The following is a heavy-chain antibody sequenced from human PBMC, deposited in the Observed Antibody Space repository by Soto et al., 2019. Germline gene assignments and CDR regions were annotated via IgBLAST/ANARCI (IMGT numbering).Heavy chain of an antibody. D-gene: IGHD4-17*01. CDR1: GFTFSSYS. CDR3: ACSHAYGGNRVY. CDR2: ISSSSSYI. Sequence: EVQLVESGGGLVKPGGSLRLSCAASGFTFSSYSMNWVRQAPGKGLEWVSSISSSSSYIYYADSVKGRFTISRDNAKNSLYLQMNSLRAEDTAVYYCACSHAYGGNRVYWGQGTLVTVA. J-gene: IGHJ4*02. V-gene: IGHV3-21*01.